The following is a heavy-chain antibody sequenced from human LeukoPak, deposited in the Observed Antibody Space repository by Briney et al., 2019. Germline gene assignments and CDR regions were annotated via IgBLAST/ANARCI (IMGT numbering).Heavy chain of an antibody. D-gene: IGHD2-8*01. CDR1: GYSISSSNW. V-gene: IGHV4-28*03. Sequence: SDTLSLTCAVSGYSISSSNWWGWIRQPPGQGLEWIGYIHYSGSTNYNPSLKSRVTMSVDTSKNQFSLKLSSVTAADTAVYYCARESSAGYCTPTTCLGFDSWGQGTLLTVSS. J-gene: IGHJ4*02. CDR2: IHYSGST. CDR3: ARESSAGYCTPTTCLGFDS.